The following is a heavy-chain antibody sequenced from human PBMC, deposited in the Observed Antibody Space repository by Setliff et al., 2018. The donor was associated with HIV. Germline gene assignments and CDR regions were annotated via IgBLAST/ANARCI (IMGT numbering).Heavy chain of an antibody. D-gene: IGHD3-3*01. V-gene: IGHV4-31*03. CDR1: GGSISSGGYY. CDR3: AREEEIFGVVMRGYYFDY. CDR2: IYYSGST. Sequence: PSETLSLPCTVSGGSISSGGYYWSWIRQHPGKGLEWIGYIYYSGSTYYNPSLKSRVTISVDTSKNQFSLKLSSVTAADTAVYYCAREEEIFGVVMRGYYFDYWGQGTLVTVS. J-gene: IGHJ4*02.